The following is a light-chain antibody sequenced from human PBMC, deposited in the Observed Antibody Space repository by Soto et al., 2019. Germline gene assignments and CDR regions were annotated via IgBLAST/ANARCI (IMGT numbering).Light chain of an antibody. CDR1: QTVSGNK. V-gene: IGKV3-20*01. Sequence: EIVLTQSPGTLSLSPGERATLSCGASQTVSGNKLAWYQQKPGRPPRLLIYGASTRATGIRDRFCGSGSGTYCTLTISTLEPEVFAVYSWEQDGDSKIFGQGTKVEIK. J-gene: IGKJ1*01. CDR2: GAS. CDR3: EQDGDSKI.